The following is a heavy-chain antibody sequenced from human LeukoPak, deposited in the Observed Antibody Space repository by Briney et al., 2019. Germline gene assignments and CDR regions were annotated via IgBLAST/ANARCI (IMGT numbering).Heavy chain of an antibody. CDR2: VNARGDT. D-gene: IGHD5-24*01. J-gene: IGHJ3*02. Sequence: SETLSLTCAVYGWSFNDYYWNWIRQPPGKGLEWIGEVNARGDTNYHRSLKSRVTISLDTSKKQFYLRLASVTAADTAVYYCARRMATVTDAFDIWGRGTMVSVSS. V-gene: IGHV4-34*10. CDR3: ARRMATVTDAFDI. CDR1: GWSFNDYY.